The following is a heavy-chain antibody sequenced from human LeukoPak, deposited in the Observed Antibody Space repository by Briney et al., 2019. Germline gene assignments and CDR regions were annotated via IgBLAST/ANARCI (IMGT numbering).Heavy chain of an antibody. D-gene: IGHD5-12*01. Sequence: GGSLRLSCAASELSISNSAMSWVRQAPGQGLECISLIIPSSGYTFYADSVNGRFTISRDISRNTLYLQMNSLRPEDTAVYYCAKGAYDYIEMGYLDYWPQETLDTVSS. CDR1: ELSISNSA. V-gene: IGHV3-23*01. J-gene: IGHJ4*02. CDR2: IIPSSGYT. CDR3: AKGAYDYIEMGYLDY.